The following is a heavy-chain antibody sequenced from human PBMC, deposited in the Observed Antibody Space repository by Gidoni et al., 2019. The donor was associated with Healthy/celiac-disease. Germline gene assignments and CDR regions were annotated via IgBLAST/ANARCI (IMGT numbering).Heavy chain of an antibody. D-gene: IGHD6-19*01. CDR1: GGSIRSGDYY. J-gene: IGHJ2*01. CDR3: ARRISVAGPYWYFDL. CDR2: IYYSGST. Sequence: HVQLQESGPGLVKPSQPLSLTCTVSGGSIRSGDYYWSWIRQHPGKGLEWIGYIYYSGSTYYNPSLKSRVTISIDTSKNQFSLKLSSVTAADTAVYYCARRISVAGPYWYFDLWGRGTLVTVSS. V-gene: IGHV4-31*03.